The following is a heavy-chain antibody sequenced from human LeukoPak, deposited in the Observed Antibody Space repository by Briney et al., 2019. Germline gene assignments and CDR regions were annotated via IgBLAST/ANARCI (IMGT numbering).Heavy chain of an antibody. J-gene: IGHJ6*03. V-gene: IGHV4-34*01. CDR3: AREVGDIVLMVYASYYYYYMDV. D-gene: IGHD2-8*01. CDR1: GGSYSGYY. Sequence: SETLSLACAVYGGSYSGYYWSWIRQPPGKGLEWIGEINHSGSTNYNPSLKSRVTISVDTSKNQFSLKLSSVTAADTAVYYCAREVGDIVLMVYASYYYYYMDVWGKGTTVTVSS. CDR2: INHSGST.